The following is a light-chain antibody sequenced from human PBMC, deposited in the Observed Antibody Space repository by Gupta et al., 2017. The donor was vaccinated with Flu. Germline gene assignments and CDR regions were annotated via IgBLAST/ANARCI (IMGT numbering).Light chain of an antibody. Sequence: DIELTQSPSSLSASVGERATITCRASQNVNKFLNWYQQKAGKAPKLLIYAASTWQSGVPSRFNGGGSGTDFTLTITSLQPEDFATYYCQQSDSIPCTFGGGTKVDIK. CDR3: QQSDSIPCT. V-gene: IGKV1-39*01. CDR1: QNVNKF. J-gene: IGKJ4*01. CDR2: AAS.